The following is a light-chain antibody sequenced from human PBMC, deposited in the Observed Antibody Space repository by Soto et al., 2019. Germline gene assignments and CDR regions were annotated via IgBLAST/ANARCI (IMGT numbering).Light chain of an antibody. CDR1: SSNIGAGYD. Sequence: QSVLRQPPSVSGATGQRVTISCTGSSSNIGAGYDVHWYQQLPGTAPKLLIYGNSNRPSGVPDRFSGSKSGTSASLAITGLHAEDEPHYHCQSYDSSLTAYVFGTGTKVTVL. V-gene: IGLV1-40*01. CDR3: QSYDSSLTAYV. CDR2: GNS. J-gene: IGLJ1*01.